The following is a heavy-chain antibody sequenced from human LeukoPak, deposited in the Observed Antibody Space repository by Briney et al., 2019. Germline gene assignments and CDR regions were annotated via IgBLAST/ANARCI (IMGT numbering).Heavy chain of an antibody. J-gene: IGHJ5*02. D-gene: IGHD3-10*01. CDR2: IGISSNKI. CDR1: GFTLRSYT. Sequence: GGSLRLSCAASGFTLRSYTMNWVRQAPGKGLEWVSSIGISSNKIYYADSVKGRFTISRDNAKNSLYLQMNSLRAEDTAVYYCARVSRGGNTWGQGTLVTVSS. V-gene: IGHV3-21*01. CDR3: ARVSRGGNT.